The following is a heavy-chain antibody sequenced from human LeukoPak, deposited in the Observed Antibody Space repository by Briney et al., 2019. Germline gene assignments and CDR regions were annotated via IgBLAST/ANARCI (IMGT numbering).Heavy chain of an antibody. J-gene: IGHJ4*02. D-gene: IGHD2-2*03. CDR1: GYSFTSYW. CDR3: ARLYEMARISPVGY. CDR2: MYPGDSDI. V-gene: IGHV5-51*01. Sequence: GESLKISCKGSGYSFTSYWIGWVRQMPGKGLEWRGIMYPGDSDIRYSPSFQGQVTISADKSISTAYLQWSSLKASDTAMYFCARLYEMARISPVGYWGQGTLVTISS.